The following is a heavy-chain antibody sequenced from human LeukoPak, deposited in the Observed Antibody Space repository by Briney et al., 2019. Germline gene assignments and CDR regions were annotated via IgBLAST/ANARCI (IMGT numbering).Heavy chain of an antibody. Sequence: SQTLSLTCAISGDSVSSNSAAWSRIRLSPSRGLEWLGRTYYRSKWYNDYAVSVRSRITINPDTSKNLFSLQLNSVTPEDTAEYYCATTVETGDAFDIWGPGTRVTVSS. D-gene: IGHD1-1*01. CDR2: TYYRSKWYN. CDR1: GDSVSSNSAA. J-gene: IGHJ3*02. V-gene: IGHV6-1*01. CDR3: ATTVETGDAFDI.